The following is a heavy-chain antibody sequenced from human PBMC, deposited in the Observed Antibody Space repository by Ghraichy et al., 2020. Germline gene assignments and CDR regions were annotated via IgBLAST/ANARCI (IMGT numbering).Heavy chain of an antibody. CDR3: VRDIGGVTTDF. D-gene: IGHD4-17*01. CDR2: ISHSGKT. CDR1: GYSISSGYF. Sequence: TLSLTCGVSGYSISSGYFWGWIRQPPGKGLEWIGTISHSGKTFYSPSLKSRVTISADTSKNHFALKLSSVTAADTAVYYCVRDIGGVTTDFWGQGTLVTVSS. V-gene: IGHV4-38-2*02. J-gene: IGHJ4*02.